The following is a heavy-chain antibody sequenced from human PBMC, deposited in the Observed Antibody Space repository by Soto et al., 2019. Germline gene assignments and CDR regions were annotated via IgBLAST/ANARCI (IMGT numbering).Heavy chain of an antibody. V-gene: IGHV4-30-2*01. J-gene: IGHJ6*02. CDR3: ARGHYRYGLDV. CDR1: GGSITSAGYS. Sequence: SETLSLTCTVFGGSITSAGYSWNWIRQPPGKGLEWVGYIYQSGSSSDNPSLKSRVTMSLNRSKNQFSLNLTSVTAADTAVYFCARGHYRYGLDVWGQGTTVTVSS. CDR2: IYQSGSS.